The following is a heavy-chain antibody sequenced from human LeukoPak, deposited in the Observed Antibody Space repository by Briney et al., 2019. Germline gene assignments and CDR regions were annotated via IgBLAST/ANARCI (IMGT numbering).Heavy chain of an antibody. CDR2: ISDSLSA. V-gene: IGHV4-59*01. CDR3: ARAYYGSGSYDY. J-gene: IGHJ4*02. CDR1: GGSINSYWN. Sequence: SETLSLTCKVSGGSINSYWNWNWIRQSPGKGLEWIGNISDSLSANFNPSLKSRVTISIDTSKNQFSLKLRSVTAADTAVYYCARAYYGSGSYDYWGQGTLVTVSS. D-gene: IGHD3-10*01.